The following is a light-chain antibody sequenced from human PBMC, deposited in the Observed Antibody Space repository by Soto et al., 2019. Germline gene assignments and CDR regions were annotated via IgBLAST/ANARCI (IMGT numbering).Light chain of an antibody. Sequence: TQSPSTLSASVGDRVTITCRASQSVSTWLAWYQQKPGLAPRLLIYGASSRATGIPDRFSGSGSGTDFTLTISRLEPEDFAVYYCQQYGTSTLTFGQGTRLEIK. CDR2: GAS. CDR1: QSVSTW. V-gene: IGKV3D-20*01. CDR3: QQYGTSTLT. J-gene: IGKJ5*01.